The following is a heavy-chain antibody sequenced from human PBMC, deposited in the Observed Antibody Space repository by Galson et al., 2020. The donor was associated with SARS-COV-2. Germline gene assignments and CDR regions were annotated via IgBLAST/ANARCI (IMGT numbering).Heavy chain of an antibody. Sequence: GESLKISCTASGFTFSRYWMHWVRQAPGKGLMWVSRINSDGSSTTNADSVKGRFTVSRDNAKNTVYLQMNSLRVEDTAVYYCASAPRYSSGWYVLYFDLWGRGALVTVSS. CDR2: INSDGSST. J-gene: IGHJ2*01. V-gene: IGHV3-74*01. CDR1: GFTFSRYW. CDR3: ASAPRYSSGWYVLYFDL. D-gene: IGHD6-19*01.